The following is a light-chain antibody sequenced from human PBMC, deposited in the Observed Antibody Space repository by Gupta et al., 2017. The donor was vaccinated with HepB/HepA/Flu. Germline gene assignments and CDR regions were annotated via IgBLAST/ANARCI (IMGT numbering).Light chain of an antibody. CDR2: EVN. J-gene: IGLJ1*01. Sequence: QSALTQPPSASGSPGQSVTISCAGTSSDYVSWYQQHPGKAPRLMIYEVNKRPSGVPDRFSGSKSGNSASLTVSGLQAEDDADYYCSSDTVNNNFYVFGTGTKITVL. CDR3: SSDTVNNNFYV. CDR1: SSDY. V-gene: IGLV2-8*01.